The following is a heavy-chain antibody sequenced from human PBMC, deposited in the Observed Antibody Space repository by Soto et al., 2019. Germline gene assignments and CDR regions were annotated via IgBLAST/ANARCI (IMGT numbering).Heavy chain of an antibody. D-gene: IGHD3-10*01. Sequence: ASVKVSCKASGYTFTGYYMHWVRQAPGQGLEWMGWINPNSGGTNYAQKFQGRVTMTRDTSISTAYMELSRLRSDDTAVYYCAREYYYGSGVDYWGKGTLVTVAS. V-gene: IGHV1-2*02. CDR1: GYTFTGYY. J-gene: IGHJ4*02. CDR2: INPNSGGT. CDR3: AREYYYGSGVDY.